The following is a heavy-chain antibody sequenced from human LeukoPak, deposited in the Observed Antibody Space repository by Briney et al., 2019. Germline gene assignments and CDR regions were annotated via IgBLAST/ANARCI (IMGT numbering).Heavy chain of an antibody. D-gene: IGHD1-26*01. Sequence: GESLKISCKGSGYSFTSYWIGWVRQMPGKGLEWMGIIYPGDSDTRYSPSFQGQVTISADKSISTAYLQWSSLKASDTAMYYCARVQSGTYYYCYMDVWGKGTTVTVSS. CDR2: IYPGDSDT. CDR3: ARVQSGTYYYCYMDV. V-gene: IGHV5-51*01. CDR1: GYSFTSYW. J-gene: IGHJ6*03.